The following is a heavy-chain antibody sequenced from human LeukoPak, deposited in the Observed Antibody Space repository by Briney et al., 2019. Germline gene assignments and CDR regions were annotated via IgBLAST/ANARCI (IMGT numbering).Heavy chain of an antibody. V-gene: IGHV4-59*01. Sequence: SETLSLTCTVSGDSTTTYYWSWIRQPPGKGLEWIGYINYIGSTNYNPSLKNRVSISADISKTQFTLRLRSVTAADTAVYFCARGVTAAASSWGQGTLVTVSS. D-gene: IGHD6-13*01. CDR2: INYIGST. CDR1: GDSTTTYY. CDR3: ARGVTAAASS. J-gene: IGHJ5*02.